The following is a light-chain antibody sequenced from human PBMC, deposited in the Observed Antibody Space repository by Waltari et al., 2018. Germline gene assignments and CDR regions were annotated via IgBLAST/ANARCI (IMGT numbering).Light chain of an antibody. J-gene: IGLJ3*02. CDR3: ASWDDSLNGHWV. V-gene: IGLV1-44*01. CDR2: RGG. CDR1: ASNTGGNL. Sequence: QSVLTQPPSASGTPGQRVTISCSGSASNTGGNLVNWYQQHPGKAPKLLLYRGGPRPSVVPDRFSASKTGTSASLAISGLQSEDEADYFCASWDDSLNGHWVFGGGTKVTVL.